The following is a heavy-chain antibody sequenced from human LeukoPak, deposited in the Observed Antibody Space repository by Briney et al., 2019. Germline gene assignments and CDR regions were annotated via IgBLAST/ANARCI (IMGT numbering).Heavy chain of an antibody. V-gene: IGHV3-20*04. CDR3: ARVHVVGGRDGYNYPAGFDY. D-gene: IGHD5-24*01. J-gene: IGHJ4*02. Sequence: GGSLRLSCAASGFTFDDYGMSWVRQAPGKGLEWVSGINWNGGSTGYADSVKGRFTISRDNAKNSLYLQMNSLRAEDTALYYCARVHVVGGRDGYNYPAGFDYWGQGTLVTVSS. CDR2: INWNGGST. CDR1: GFTFDDYG.